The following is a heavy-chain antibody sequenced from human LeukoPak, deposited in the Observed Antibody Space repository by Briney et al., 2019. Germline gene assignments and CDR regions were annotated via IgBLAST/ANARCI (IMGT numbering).Heavy chain of an antibody. Sequence: ASVKVSCKASEYTVTGYYMHSVRQAPGQGLEWMRWINPNSGGTNYEQKFQGRGTMTSDTSISTAYMELSRLRSDDTAVYYCARDIFPYCGGDCYVDYWGQGTLVTVSS. V-gene: IGHV1-2*02. CDR3: ARDIFPYCGGDCYVDY. CDR1: EYTVTGYY. D-gene: IGHD2-21*02. J-gene: IGHJ4*02. CDR2: INPNSGGT.